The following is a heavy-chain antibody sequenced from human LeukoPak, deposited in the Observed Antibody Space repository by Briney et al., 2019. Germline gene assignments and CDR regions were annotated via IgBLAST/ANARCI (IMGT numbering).Heavy chain of an antibody. Sequence: ASVKVSCKASGYTFTGYYIHWVRQAPGQGLEWMGWINPNSGGTNYAQKFQGRVTMTRDTSISTAYMELSRLRSDDTAVYYCARGGLTTVTPFDYWGQGTLVTVSS. CDR1: GYTFTGYY. V-gene: IGHV1-2*02. J-gene: IGHJ4*02. CDR3: ARGGLTTVTPFDY. D-gene: IGHD4-17*01. CDR2: INPNSGGT.